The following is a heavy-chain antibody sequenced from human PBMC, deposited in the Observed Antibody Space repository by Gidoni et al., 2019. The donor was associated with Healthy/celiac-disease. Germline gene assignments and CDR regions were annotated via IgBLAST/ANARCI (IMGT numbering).Heavy chain of an antibody. V-gene: IGHV4-59*08. CDR1: GGSISSYY. CDR2: IYYSGST. CDR3: ARLIRGGRGYSYGHQPYYFDY. J-gene: IGHJ4*02. Sequence: QVQLQESGTGLVKPSETLSLTCTVSGGSISSYYWSWIRQPPGKGLEWIGYIYYSGSTNSNPSLKSRVTISVDTSKNQFSLKLSSVTAADTAVYYCARLIRGGRGYSYGHQPYYFDYWGQGTLVTVSS. D-gene: IGHD5-18*01.